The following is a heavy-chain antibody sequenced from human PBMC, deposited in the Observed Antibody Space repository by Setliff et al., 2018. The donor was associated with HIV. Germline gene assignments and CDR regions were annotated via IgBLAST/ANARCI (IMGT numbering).Heavy chain of an antibody. V-gene: IGHV3-64D*09. D-gene: IGHD3-9*01. CDR3: VKDRTDILTGYGDH. CDR2: ITSNMDST. Sequence: LRLSCSASGFKFSSYAMHWARQAPGKGLEYVSAITSNMDSTYYGDSVKGRFTISRDNSKNTLYLQMNSLRADDTAIYYCVKDRTDILTGYGDHWGQGTQVTVSS. J-gene: IGHJ4*02. CDR1: GFKFSSYA.